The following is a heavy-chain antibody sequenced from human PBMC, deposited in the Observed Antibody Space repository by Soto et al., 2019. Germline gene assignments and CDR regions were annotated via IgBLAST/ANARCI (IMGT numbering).Heavy chain of an antibody. V-gene: IGHV3-23*01. CDR3: AKLIVVVIKGTNWFDP. CDR1: GFTFSSYA. J-gene: IGHJ5*02. Sequence: GGSLRLSCAASGFTFSSYAMSWVRQAPGKGLEWVSAISGGGGSTYYADSVKGRFTISRDNSKNTLYLQMNGLRAEDTAVYYCAKLIVVVIKGTNWFDPWGQGTLVTVSS. CDR2: ISGGGGST. D-gene: IGHD3-22*01.